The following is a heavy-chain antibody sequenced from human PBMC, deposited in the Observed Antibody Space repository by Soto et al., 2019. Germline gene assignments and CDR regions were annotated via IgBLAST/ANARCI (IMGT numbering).Heavy chain of an antibody. CDR3: AGGPDYGYYDA. V-gene: IGHV4-34*01. Sequence: QVQLRQWGAGLLKPSETLSLTCVVSGGSFTDYKWTWIRQSPEKGLEWIGEIRHNGDTDSKPSLRSRFTLSLDTSKNQFSLHLSSVTSADTAVYFCAGGPDYGYYDAWGQGTLVTVSS. CDR1: GGSFTDYK. D-gene: IGHD4-17*01. J-gene: IGHJ5*02. CDR2: IRHNGDT.